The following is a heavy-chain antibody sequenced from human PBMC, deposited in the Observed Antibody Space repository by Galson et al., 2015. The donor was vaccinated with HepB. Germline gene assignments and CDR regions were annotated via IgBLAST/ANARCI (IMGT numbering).Heavy chain of an antibody. CDR2: IYPGDSDT. V-gene: IGHV5-51*01. J-gene: IGHJ5*02. CDR3: ARAPITMIVVPGWFDP. Sequence: QSGAEVKKPGESLKISCKGSGYSFTSYWIGWVRQMPGKGLEWMGIIYPGDSDTRYSPSFQGQVTISADKSISTAYLQWSSLKASDTAMYYCARAPITMIVVPGWFDPWGQGTLVTVSS. D-gene: IGHD3-22*01. CDR1: GYSFTSYW.